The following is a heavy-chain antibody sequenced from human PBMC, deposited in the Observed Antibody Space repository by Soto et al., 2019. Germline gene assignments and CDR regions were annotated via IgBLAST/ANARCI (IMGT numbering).Heavy chain of an antibody. CDR1: GFTFSSYA. CDR2: ISYDGSNK. Sequence: HPGGSLRLSCAASGFTFSSYAMHWVRQAPGKGLEWVAVISYDGSNKYYADSVKGRFTISRDNSKNTLYLQMNSLRAEDTAVYYCARDLSIVATSYYYYYGMDVWGQGTTVTVSS. V-gene: IGHV3-30-3*01. D-gene: IGHD5-12*01. J-gene: IGHJ6*02. CDR3: ARDLSIVATSYYYYYGMDV.